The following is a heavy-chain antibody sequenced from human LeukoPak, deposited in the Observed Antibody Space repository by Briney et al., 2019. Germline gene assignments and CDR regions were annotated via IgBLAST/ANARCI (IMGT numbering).Heavy chain of an antibody. CDR1: GFTFSDYG. D-gene: IGHD2-15*01. V-gene: IGHV3-30*02. J-gene: IGHJ4*02. CDR2: IRNDGTDK. CDR3: ARDDCVADSCYSY. Sequence: GGSLRLSCAASGFTFSDYGMHWVRQAPGKGLEWVTFIRNDGTDKFYADSVRGRFTISRDNSKNTLYLQMNSLRADDTAVYYCARDDCVADSCYSYWGQGTLVTVSS.